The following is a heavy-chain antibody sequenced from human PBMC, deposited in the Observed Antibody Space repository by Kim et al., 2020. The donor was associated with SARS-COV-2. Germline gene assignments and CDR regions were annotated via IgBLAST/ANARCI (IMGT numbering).Heavy chain of an antibody. D-gene: IGHD2-15*01. CDR1: GGTFSSYA. J-gene: IGHJ6*02. CDR3: ARGEYCSGGSCYPYYYYGMDV. CDR2: IIPIFGTE. V-gene: IGHV1-69*13. Sequence: SVKVSCKASGGTFSSYAISWVRQAPGQGLEWMGGIIPIFGTENYAQKFQGRVTITADESTSTAYMELSSLRSEDTAVYYCARGEYCSGGSCYPYYYYGMDVWGQGTTVTVSS.